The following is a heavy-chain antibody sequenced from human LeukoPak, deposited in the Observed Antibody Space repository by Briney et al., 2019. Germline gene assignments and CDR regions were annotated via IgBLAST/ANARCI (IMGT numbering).Heavy chain of an antibody. Sequence: GGSLRLSCAPSGFTFSRHGMHWVRQAPGKGLEWVAIISSDGSRKYYAHSVEGRFTISRDNSKNTLYLQMDSLRAEDTAVYYCARDRAWNYFDYWGQGTLVTVSS. CDR2: ISSDGSRK. CDR3: ARDRAWNYFDY. D-gene: IGHD3-3*01. J-gene: IGHJ4*02. CDR1: GFTFSRHG. V-gene: IGHV3-30*03.